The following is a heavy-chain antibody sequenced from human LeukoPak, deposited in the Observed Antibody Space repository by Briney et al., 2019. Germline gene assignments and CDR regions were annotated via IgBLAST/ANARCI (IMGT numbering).Heavy chain of an antibody. CDR1: GFTFSSYA. CDR3: ARDLGSVPTYGMDV. Sequence: GRSLRLSCAASGFTFSSYAMHWVRQAPGKGLEWVAVISYDGSNKYYADSVKGRFTISRDNSKNTLYLQMNSLRAEDTAVYYCARDLGSVPTYGMDVWGQGTTVTVS. J-gene: IGHJ6*02. V-gene: IGHV3-30*04. D-gene: IGHD2-2*01. CDR2: ISYDGSNK.